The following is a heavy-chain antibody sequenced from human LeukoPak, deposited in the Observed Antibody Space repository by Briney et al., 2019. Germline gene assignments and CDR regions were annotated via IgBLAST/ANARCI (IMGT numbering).Heavy chain of an antibody. CDR3: ARDRGLRDFDR. CDR2: IYYSGTT. J-gene: IGHJ4*02. CDR1: GGSISSSSYY. D-gene: IGHD4-17*01. Sequence: SETLSLTCTVSGGSISSSSYYWGWIRQPPGKGLDWIGYIYYSGTTNYHPSLKSRVTISVDTSKNQFSLKLSSVTAADTAVYFCARDRGLRDFDRWGQGTLVTVSS. V-gene: IGHV4-61*01.